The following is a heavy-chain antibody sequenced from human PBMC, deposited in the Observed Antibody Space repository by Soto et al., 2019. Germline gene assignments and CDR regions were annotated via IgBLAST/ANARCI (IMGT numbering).Heavy chain of an antibody. CDR3: ARVFSSGSGWMYYFDF. Sequence: QVQLQESGPGLVKPSETLSLTCTVSSDSIAGENWWSWVRQPPGLGLEWIGEVFHTGGTKYNPSLKSRVTMEVDKSKNQFSLKLISATAADTAGYDCARVFSSGSGWMYYFDFWGQGTLVSVSS. D-gene: IGHD6-19*01. CDR1: SDSIAGENW. V-gene: IGHV4-4*02. CDR2: VFHTGGT. J-gene: IGHJ4*02.